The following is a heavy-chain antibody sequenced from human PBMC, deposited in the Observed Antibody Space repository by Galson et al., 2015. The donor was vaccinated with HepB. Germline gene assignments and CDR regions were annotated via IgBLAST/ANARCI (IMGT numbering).Heavy chain of an antibody. J-gene: IGHJ4*02. CDR1: GYTFTGYW. D-gene: IGHD3-16*01. CDR3: AGLRPGSAHLIFDY. CDR2: IYPGDPDV. V-gene: IGHV5-51*01. Sequence: QSGAEVKKPGESLKISCKVSGYTFTGYWIGWVRQVSGKGLEWMAIIYPGDPDVKYSPSFQGQVTISVDESISTAYLQWSSLKASDTAMYYCAGLRPGSAHLIFDYWGQGTLVTVSS.